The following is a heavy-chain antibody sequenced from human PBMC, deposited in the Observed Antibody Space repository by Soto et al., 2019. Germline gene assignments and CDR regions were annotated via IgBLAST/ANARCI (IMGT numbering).Heavy chain of an antibody. CDR3: AKGGPEGFCSGGRCYFDY. Sequence: EVQLVESGGGLVQPGRSLRLSCAASGFTFDDYAMHWVRRVPGEGLEWVSSISWNSNIIGYADSVKGRFTISRDNAKNSLYLQMNSLRPEDTALYYCAKGGPEGFCSGGRCYFDYWGQGTLVTVSS. V-gene: IGHV3-9*01. J-gene: IGHJ4*02. CDR2: ISWNSNII. CDR1: GFTFDDYA. D-gene: IGHD2-15*01.